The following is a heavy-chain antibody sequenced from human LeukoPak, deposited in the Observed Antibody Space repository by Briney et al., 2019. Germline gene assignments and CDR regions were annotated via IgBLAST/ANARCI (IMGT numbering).Heavy chain of an antibody. CDR3: ARSNDYDYVWGSYRDYFDY. D-gene: IGHD3-16*01. V-gene: IGHV1-69*02. CDR2: IIPILGIA. Sequence: SSVKVSCKASEGTFSSYTISWVRQAPGQGLEWMGRIIPILGIANYAQKFQGRVTITADKSTSTAYMELSSLRSEDTAVYYCARSNDYDYVWGSYRDYFDYWGQGTLVTVSS. CDR1: EGTFSSYT. J-gene: IGHJ4*02.